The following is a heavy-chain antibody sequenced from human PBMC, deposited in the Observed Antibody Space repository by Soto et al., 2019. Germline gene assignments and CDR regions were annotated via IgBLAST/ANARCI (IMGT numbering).Heavy chain of an antibody. Sequence: ASVKVSCKASGFTFTSSAVQWVRQARGQRLEWIGWIAVGSGNTNYAQKFQERVTITRDMSTSTAYMELSSLRSEGTAVYYCAAGEPSTVTTSGAFDIWGQGTMVTVSS. CDR1: GFTFTSSA. CDR3: AAGEPSTVTTSGAFDI. V-gene: IGHV1-58*01. J-gene: IGHJ3*02. D-gene: IGHD4-17*01. CDR2: IAVGSGNT.